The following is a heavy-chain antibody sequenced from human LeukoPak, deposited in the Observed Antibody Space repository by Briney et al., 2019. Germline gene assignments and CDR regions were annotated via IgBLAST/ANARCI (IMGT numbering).Heavy chain of an antibody. J-gene: IGHJ6*03. CDR1: GFTFINHA. CDR3: ARRSPGTSSLFYYYMDV. V-gene: IGHV3-23*01. CDR2: ISSSGSST. D-gene: IGHD4-23*01. Sequence: QPGGSMRLSCAASGFTFINHAMSWVRQAPGKGLEWVSGISSSGSSTFFADHVKGRFTISRDNAKNSLYLQMTTLQAEDTAVYYCARRSPGTSSLFYYYMDVWGKGITVTVSS.